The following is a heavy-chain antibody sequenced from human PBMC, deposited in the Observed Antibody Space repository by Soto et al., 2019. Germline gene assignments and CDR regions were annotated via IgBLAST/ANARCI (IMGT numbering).Heavy chain of an antibody. V-gene: IGHV1-69*12. J-gene: IGHJ2*01. CDR3: ARSIVVVTASYWYFDL. Sequence: QVQLVQSGAEVKKPGSSVKVSCKASGGTFSSYAISWVRQTPGQGLEWMGGIIPIFGTANYAQKFQGRVTITADESTSTAYMELSSLRSEDTAVYYCARSIVVVTASYWYFDLWGRGTLVTVSS. CDR2: IIPIFGTA. CDR1: GGTFSSYA. D-gene: IGHD2-21*02.